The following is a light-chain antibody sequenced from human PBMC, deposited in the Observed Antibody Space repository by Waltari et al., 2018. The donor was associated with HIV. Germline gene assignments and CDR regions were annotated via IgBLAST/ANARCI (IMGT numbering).Light chain of an antibody. J-gene: IGKJ1*01. CDR2: ATS. Sequence: DIQMTQSPSSLSVSVGDTVTISCRPSADINHYLNWYQVRPGKVPRLLIYATSRLQNGVPSRFSGSMSWTDYSLTITALQPDDIGTYYCQETISPLWAFGQGTKV. CDR3: QETISPLWA. V-gene: IGKV1-39*01. CDR1: ADINHY.